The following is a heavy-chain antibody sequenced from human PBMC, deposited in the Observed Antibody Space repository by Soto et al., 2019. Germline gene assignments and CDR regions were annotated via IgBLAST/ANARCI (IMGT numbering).Heavy chain of an antibody. CDR3: ARRGYSGASWFDP. D-gene: IGHD5-18*01. J-gene: IGHJ5*02. V-gene: IGHV4-34*01. CDR2: INHSGST. Sequence: QVQLQQWGAGLLKPSEILSLTCAVYGGSFSGYYWSWIRQPPGKGLEWIGEINHSGSTNYNPSLKSRVTISVDTSKNQFSLKLSSVTAADTAVYYCARRGYSGASWFDPWGQGTLVTVSS. CDR1: GGSFSGYY.